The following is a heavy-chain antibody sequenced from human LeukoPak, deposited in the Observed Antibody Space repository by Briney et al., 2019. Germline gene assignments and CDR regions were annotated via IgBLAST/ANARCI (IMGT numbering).Heavy chain of an antibody. Sequence: GGSLRLSCVASGFTFSSYGMSWVRHTPGKGLEWVSGISGSGGGTYYASSVRGRFTISRDNGDNTLYLQMNNVRIEDTGVYFCAKAPPRRFRGALNDSWGQGPLVTVAS. J-gene: IGHJ5*01. D-gene: IGHD3-10*01. CDR3: AKAPPRRFRGALNDS. CDR2: ISGSGGGT. CDR1: GFTFSSYG. V-gene: IGHV3-23*01.